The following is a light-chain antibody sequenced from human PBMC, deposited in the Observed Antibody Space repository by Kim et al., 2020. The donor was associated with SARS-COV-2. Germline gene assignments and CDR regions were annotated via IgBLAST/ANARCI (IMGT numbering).Light chain of an antibody. Sequence: ASVGDRVTMTCRASQSISSWLAWYQQKPGKAPKLLIYKASSLESGVPSRFSGSGSGTEFTLSISSLQPDDFATYYCQQYNSYSWTFGQGTKVDIK. CDR1: QSISSW. J-gene: IGKJ1*01. CDR3: QQYNSYSWT. V-gene: IGKV1-5*03. CDR2: KAS.